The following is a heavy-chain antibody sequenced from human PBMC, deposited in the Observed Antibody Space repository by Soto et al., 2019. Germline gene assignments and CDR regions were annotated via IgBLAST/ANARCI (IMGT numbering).Heavy chain of an antibody. CDR3: ARGHDPYYCYGMDV. D-gene: IGHD1-1*01. Sequence: QVQLVQSGAEVKKPGASVKVSCKASGYTFTSYAMHWVRQAPGQRLEWMGWINAGNGNTKYSQKFQGRVTITRDTSASTAYMEMSSLRSEDTAVYYCARGHDPYYCYGMDVWGQGTTVTVSS. J-gene: IGHJ6*02. CDR2: INAGNGNT. CDR1: GYTFTSYA. V-gene: IGHV1-3*01.